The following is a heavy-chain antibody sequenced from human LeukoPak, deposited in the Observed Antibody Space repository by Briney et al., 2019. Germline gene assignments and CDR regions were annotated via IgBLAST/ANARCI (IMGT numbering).Heavy chain of an antibody. CDR1: GYTFTSYA. D-gene: IGHD3-10*01. V-gene: IGHV1-3*01. J-gene: IGHJ4*02. CDR2: INAGNGNT. Sequence: ASVKVSCKASGYTFTSYAMHWVRQAPGQRLEWMGWINAGNGNTKYSQKFQGRVTITRDTSASTAYMELSSLRSEDTAVYYCARGRDEVLLWFGELSPWFDYWGQGTLVTVSS. CDR3: ARGRDEVLLWFGELSPWFDY.